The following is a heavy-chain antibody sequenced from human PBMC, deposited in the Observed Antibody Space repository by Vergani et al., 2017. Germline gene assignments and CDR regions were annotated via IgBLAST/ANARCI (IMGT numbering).Heavy chain of an antibody. Sequence: EVQLVESGGGLVQPGGSLRLSCSTFGFTFSSYAMYWVRQAPGKGLEFVSSISTNGGTTYYADSVKGRFTISRDNSESTLHLQMTSLRAEDTAVYYCARWGNEKRLDSWGQGTLVTVSS. D-gene: IGHD1-1*01. V-gene: IGHV3-64D*06. CDR1: GFTFSSYA. J-gene: IGHJ5*01. CDR3: ARWGNEKRLDS. CDR2: ISTNGGTT.